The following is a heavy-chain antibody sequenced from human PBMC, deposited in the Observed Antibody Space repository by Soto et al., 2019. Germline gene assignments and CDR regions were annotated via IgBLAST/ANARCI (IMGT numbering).Heavy chain of an antibody. CDR1: GFTFSSYA. CDR2: ISYDGSNK. D-gene: IGHD3-22*01. V-gene: IGHV3-30-3*01. CDR3: ARGGGYYDSSGYYLFDY. J-gene: IGHJ4*02. Sequence: QVQLVESGGGVVQPGRSLRLSCAASGFTFSSYAMHWVRQAPGKGLEWVAVISYDGSNKYYADSVKGRFTISRDNSKNTRYLQMNSLRAEDTAVYYCARGGGYYDSSGYYLFDYWGQGTLVTVSS.